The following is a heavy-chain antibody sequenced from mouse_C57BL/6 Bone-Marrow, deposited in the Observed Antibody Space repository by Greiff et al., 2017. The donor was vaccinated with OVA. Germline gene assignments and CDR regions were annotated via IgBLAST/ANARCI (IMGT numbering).Heavy chain of an antibody. V-gene: IGHV1-66*01. Sequence: QVQLQQSGPELVKPGASVKISCKASGYSFTSYYIHWVKQRPGQGLEWIGWIYPGSGNTKYNEKFKGKATLTADTSSSTAYMQLSSLTSEDAAVYYCARRDLAWFAYWGQGTLVTVSA. CDR3: ARRDLAWFAY. J-gene: IGHJ3*01. CDR2: IYPGSGNT. D-gene: IGHD3-3*01. CDR1: GYSFTSYY.